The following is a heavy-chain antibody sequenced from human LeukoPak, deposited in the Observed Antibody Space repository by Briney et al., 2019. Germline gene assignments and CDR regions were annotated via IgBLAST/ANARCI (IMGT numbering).Heavy chain of an antibody. J-gene: IGHJ4*02. CDR1: GGSINSDY. V-gene: IGHV4-59*01. CDR2: IAYNGIP. CDR3: ARERHGHPFDS. Sequence: SETLSLTCTVSGGSINSDYWTWIRQSPGKGLEWIGYIAYNGIPNYNPSLKSRLTISRDTSKNQFSLNLSSVTAADTAVYYCARERHGHPFDSWGQGTLVTVSS.